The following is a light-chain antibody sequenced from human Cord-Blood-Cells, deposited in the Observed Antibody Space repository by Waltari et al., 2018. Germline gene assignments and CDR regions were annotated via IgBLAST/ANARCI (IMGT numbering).Light chain of an antibody. CDR1: QSVSSY. J-gene: IGKJ4*01. V-gene: IGKV3-11*01. CDR3: QQRSNWPPRT. Sequence: EIVLTQSPATLSLSPGERATLSCRASQSVSSYLAWYQQKPGQAPRPLIYVASNMATGIPARFSGSGSGTDFTLTISSLEPEDFAVYYCQQRSNWPPRTFGGGTKVEIK. CDR2: VAS.